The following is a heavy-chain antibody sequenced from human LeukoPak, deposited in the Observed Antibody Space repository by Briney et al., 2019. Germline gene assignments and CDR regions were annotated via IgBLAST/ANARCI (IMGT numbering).Heavy chain of an antibody. CDR1: GYTFTSYD. V-gene: IGHV1-8*01. CDR3: ARGASLRAVVVGATSSPPMPYDF. J-gene: IGHJ4*02. Sequence: GASVKVSCKASGYTFTSYDISWVRQATGQGLEWMGWMNPNSGNTGYAQKFQGRVTMTRNTSISTAYMEVSSLGSEDTAVYYCARGASLRAVVVGATSSPPMPYDFWGQGTLVTVSS. CDR2: MNPNSGNT. D-gene: IGHD2-15*01.